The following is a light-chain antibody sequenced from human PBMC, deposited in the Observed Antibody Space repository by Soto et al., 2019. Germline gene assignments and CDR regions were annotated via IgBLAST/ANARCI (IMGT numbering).Light chain of an antibody. J-gene: IGKJ1*01. CDR3: QQYGTSPRT. CDR1: QSVSSNY. Sequence: EIVLTQSPGTLSLSPGERATLSCRASQSVSSNYLAWYQHEPGQAPRLLIYTASTRATGIPDRFSGSGSGTDFTLTISRLEPEDFAVYYCQQYGTSPRTFGQGTKVEIK. V-gene: IGKV3-20*01. CDR2: TAS.